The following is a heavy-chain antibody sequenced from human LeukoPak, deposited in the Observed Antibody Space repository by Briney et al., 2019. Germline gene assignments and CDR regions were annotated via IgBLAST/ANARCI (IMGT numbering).Heavy chain of an antibody. CDR1: GFTFSSYS. D-gene: IGHD5-18*01. J-gene: IGHJ4*02. Sequence: GGSLRLSCAASGFTFSSYSMNWDRQAPGKGLEWVSSISSSSSYIYYADSVKGRFTISRDNAKNSLYLQTNSLRAEDTAVYYCARLLVDTALYHFDYWGQGTLVTVSS. CDR2: ISSSSSYI. CDR3: ARLLVDTALYHFDY. V-gene: IGHV3-21*01.